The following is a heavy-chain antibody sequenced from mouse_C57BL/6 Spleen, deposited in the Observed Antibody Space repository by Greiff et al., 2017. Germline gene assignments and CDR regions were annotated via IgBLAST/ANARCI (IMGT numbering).Heavy chain of an antibody. J-gene: IGHJ3*01. CDR2: INPNNGGT. Sequence: VHVKQSGPELVKPGASVKMSCKASGYTFTDYNMHWVKQSHGKSLEWIGYINPNNGGTSYNQKFKGKATLTVNKSSSTAYMELRSLTSEDSAVYYCARSGTVAYWGQGTLGTVSA. D-gene: IGHD4-1*01. CDR3: ARSGTVAY. CDR1: GYTFTDYN. V-gene: IGHV1-22*01.